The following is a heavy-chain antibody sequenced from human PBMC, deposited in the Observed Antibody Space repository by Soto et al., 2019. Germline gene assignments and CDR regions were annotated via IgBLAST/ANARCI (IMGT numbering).Heavy chain of an antibody. V-gene: IGHV1-18*04. D-gene: IGHD6-19*01. CDR2: VSGYNDKT. CDR1: GYTFTNHG. J-gene: IGHJ5*02. Sequence: ASVKVSCKASGYTFTNHGISWVRQAPGQGLEWVGWVSGYNDKTKSAQKFKGRVTMTTDTSTSTAYMELRSLRSDDTAVYYCARDKGEQWLLVWFDPWGQGTLVTVSS. CDR3: ARDKGEQWLLVWFDP.